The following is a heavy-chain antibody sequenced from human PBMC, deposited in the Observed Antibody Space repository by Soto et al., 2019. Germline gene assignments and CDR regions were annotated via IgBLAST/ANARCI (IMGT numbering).Heavy chain of an antibody. Sequence: PSETLSLTCTVSGGSISSGGYYWSWIRQHPGKGLEWIGYIYYSGSTYYNPPLKSRVTISVDTSKNQFSLKLSSVTAADTAVYYCAAGDSSSWYYFDYWGQGTLVTVSS. J-gene: IGHJ4*02. CDR1: GGSISSGGYY. V-gene: IGHV4-31*03. CDR2: IYYSGST. CDR3: AAGDSSSWYYFDY. D-gene: IGHD6-13*01.